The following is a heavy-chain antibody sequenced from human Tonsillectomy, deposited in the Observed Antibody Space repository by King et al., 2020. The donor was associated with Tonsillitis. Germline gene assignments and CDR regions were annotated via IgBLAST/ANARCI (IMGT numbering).Heavy chain of an antibody. Sequence: VQLVESGGGLVRPGGSLRLFCAASGFTVSSNCMSWVRQAPGKGLEWVSVIYAGGRKYYADSVKGRFTISRDNSKNTLYLQMNSLRAEDTAIYYCAILGIAVTDYSWFDPWGQGTLVTVSS. CDR1: GFTVSSNC. CDR2: IYAGGRK. V-gene: IGHV3-66*01. J-gene: IGHJ5*02. D-gene: IGHD6-19*01. CDR3: AILGIAVTDYSWFDP.